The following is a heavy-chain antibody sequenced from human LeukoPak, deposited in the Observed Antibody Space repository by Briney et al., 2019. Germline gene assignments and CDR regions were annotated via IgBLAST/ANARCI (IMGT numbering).Heavy chain of an antibody. CDR2: IYYSGST. D-gene: IGHD2-15*01. CDR1: GGSISSSSYY. J-gene: IGHJ4*02. Sequence: SETLSLTCTVSGGSISSSSYYWGWMRQPPGKGREWIGSIYYSGSTYYNPSLKSRVTISVDTSKNQFSLKLSSVTAADTAVYYCARRAPGVGAATYYFDYWGQGTLVTVSS. CDR3: ARRAPGVGAATYYFDY. V-gene: IGHV4-39*01.